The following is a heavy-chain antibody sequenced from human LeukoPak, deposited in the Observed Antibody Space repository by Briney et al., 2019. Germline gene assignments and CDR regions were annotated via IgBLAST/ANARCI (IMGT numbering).Heavy chain of an antibody. D-gene: IGHD2-2*01. J-gene: IGHJ4*02. V-gene: IGHV3-7*01. CDR1: GFTFSSYW. CDR3: ARPPVSYCSSTSCYFGSDY. CDR2: IKQDGSEK. Sequence: GGSLRLSCAASGFTFSSYWMSWVRQAPGKGLEWVANIKQDGSEKYYVDSVKGRFTISRDNAKNSLYLQMNSLRAEDTAVYYCARPPVSYCSSTSCYFGSDYWGQGTLVTVSS.